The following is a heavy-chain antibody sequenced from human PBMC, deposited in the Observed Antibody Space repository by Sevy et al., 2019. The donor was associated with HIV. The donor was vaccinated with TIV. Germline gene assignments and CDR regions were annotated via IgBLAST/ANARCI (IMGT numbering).Heavy chain of an antibody. CDR2: IRNRPNSYTT. V-gene: IGHV3-72*01. D-gene: IGHD2-15*01. CDR1: EFTFSDHY. CDR3: VRGPNCGVGGCQQISPYCLDV. J-gene: IGHJ6*03. Sequence: GGSLRLSCAASEFTFSDHYVDWVRQAPGKGLEWVGRIRNRPNSYTTEYAASVKGRFTISRDDSRNPVYLQMNSLKTQDSAVYYCVRGPNCGVGGCQQISPYCLDVWGKGATVTVSS.